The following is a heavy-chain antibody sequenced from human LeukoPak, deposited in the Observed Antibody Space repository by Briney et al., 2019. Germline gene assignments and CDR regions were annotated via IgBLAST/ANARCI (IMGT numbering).Heavy chain of an antibody. V-gene: IGHV5-51*03. D-gene: IGHD2-2*01. CDR2: IYPGDSDT. CDR1: GYKFTSYW. J-gene: IGHJ4*02. Sequence: GGSLRLSCKGSGYKFTSYWIGWLRQTPGKGREGMGIIYPGDSDTRYSPSFHGQVTLSADKSITTAPLQWSSLEATDTAMYYCARSYSSSWSYYDYWGQGTLVTVSS. CDR3: ARSYSSSWSYYDY.